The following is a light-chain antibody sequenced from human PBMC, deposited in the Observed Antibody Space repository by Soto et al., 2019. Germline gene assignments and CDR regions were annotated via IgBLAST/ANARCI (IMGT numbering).Light chain of an antibody. Sequence: SYELTQPPSVSVSPGQTASITCSGHKLGNKYACWYQQKPGQSPVLVIYQDNKRPSGIPERFSAYNSGDTATLTISVTQAMDEADYFCQAWDSSTAVFGGGTKVTVL. V-gene: IGLV3-1*01. CDR1: KLGNKY. CDR2: QDN. CDR3: QAWDSSTAV. J-gene: IGLJ2*01.